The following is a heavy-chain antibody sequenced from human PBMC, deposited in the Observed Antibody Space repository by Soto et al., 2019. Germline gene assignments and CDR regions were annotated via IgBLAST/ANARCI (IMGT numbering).Heavy chain of an antibody. Sequence: PSETLSLTCTVSGGSISSGDYYWSWIRQPPGKGLEWIGDIYHSGSSYYNPSLKSRVTISVDTSKNQFSLKLSSVIAADTAMYYCARKGYYDSSAYSFDSWGQGTLVTVLL. J-gene: IGHJ4*02. CDR3: ARKGYYDSSAYSFDS. CDR1: GGSISSGDYY. CDR2: IYHSGSS. D-gene: IGHD3-22*01. V-gene: IGHV4-30-4*01.